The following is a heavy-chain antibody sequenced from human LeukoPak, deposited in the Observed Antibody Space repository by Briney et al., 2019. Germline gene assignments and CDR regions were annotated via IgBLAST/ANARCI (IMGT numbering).Heavy chain of an antibody. V-gene: IGHV3-7*01. Sequence: GGSLRLSCAASGFTFSSYWMSWVRQAPGKGLEWVANIKRDGSEKYYVDSVKGRFTISRDNAKNSLYLQMNSLRAEDTAVYYCASTTSGFGELLFGYWGQGTLVTVSS. J-gene: IGHJ4*02. CDR3: ASTTSGFGELLFGY. CDR1: GFTFSSYW. D-gene: IGHD3-10*01. CDR2: IKRDGSEK.